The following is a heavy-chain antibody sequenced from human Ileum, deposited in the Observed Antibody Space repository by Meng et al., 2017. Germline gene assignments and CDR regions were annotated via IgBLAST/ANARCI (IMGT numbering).Heavy chain of an antibody. J-gene: IGHJ4*02. CDR1: GFTFSSYS. CDR2: ITGTSSYI. Sequence: EVRLVGSGGGLVKPGGSLRLSWSALGFTFSSYSMNWVRQAPGKGLEWVSFITGTSSYIYYADSVKGRFTISRDNAKNSLYLQMNSLRAEDTAVYFCVLMNTFTHPGEDWGQGTLVTVSS. D-gene: IGHD3-16*01. V-gene: IGHV3-21*01. CDR3: VLMNTFTHPGED.